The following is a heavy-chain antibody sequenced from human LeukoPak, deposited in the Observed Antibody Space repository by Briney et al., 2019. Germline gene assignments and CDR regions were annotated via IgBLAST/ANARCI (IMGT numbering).Heavy chain of an antibody. CDR2: ISSSSSYT. J-gene: IGHJ4*02. D-gene: IGHD6-13*01. CDR1: GFTFSDYY. Sequence: GGSLRLSCEASGFTFSDYYMSWIRQAPGRGLEWVSYISSSSSYTNYADSVKGRFTISRDNAKNSLYLQMNSLRAEDTAVYYCARDRNIAAGGTRPSDYWGQGTLVTVSS. V-gene: IGHV3-11*05. CDR3: ARDRNIAAGGTRPSDY.